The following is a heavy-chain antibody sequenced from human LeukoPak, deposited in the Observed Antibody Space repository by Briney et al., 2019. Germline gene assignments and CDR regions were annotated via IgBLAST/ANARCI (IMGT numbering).Heavy chain of an antibody. Sequence: SETLSLTCTVSGGSISSGGYYWSWIRQHPGKGLEWIGYIYYSGSTYYNPSLKSRVTISVDTSKNQFSLKLSSVTAADTAVYYCARGSTYYDFWSGYYTMHGMDVWGQGTTVTVSS. D-gene: IGHD3-3*01. V-gene: IGHV4-31*03. J-gene: IGHJ6*02. CDR2: IYYSGST. CDR1: GGSISSGGYY. CDR3: ARGSTYYDFWSGYYTMHGMDV.